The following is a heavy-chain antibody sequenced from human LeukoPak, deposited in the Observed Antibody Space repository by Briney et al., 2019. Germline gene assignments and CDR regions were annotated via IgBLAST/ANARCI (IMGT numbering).Heavy chain of an antibody. Sequence: GGSLRLSCEASGFTFSNYGMHWVREAPGKGLEWVAFLRHNGGREYYVDSVRGRFTISRDNSKNTLYLEMNSLRVEDTAVYYCAKADIVAVRSALEYWGQGTLVSVSS. D-gene: IGHD2-21*01. CDR2: LRHNGGRE. V-gene: IGHV3-30*02. CDR1: GFTFSNYG. CDR3: AKADIVAVRSALEY. J-gene: IGHJ4*02.